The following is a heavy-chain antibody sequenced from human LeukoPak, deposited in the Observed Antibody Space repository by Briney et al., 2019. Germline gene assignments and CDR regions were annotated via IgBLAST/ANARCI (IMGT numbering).Heavy chain of an antibody. CDR3: ARRKEQLVLYYYYYYMDV. V-gene: IGHV3-48*04. Sequence: GGSLRLSCAAYGFTFSSYSMNWVRQAPGKGLEWVSYISSSSSTIYYADSVKGRFTISRDNAKNSLYLQMNSLRAEDTAVYYCARRKEQLVLYYYYYYMDVWGKGTTVTVSS. CDR2: ISSSSSTI. J-gene: IGHJ6*03. D-gene: IGHD6-13*01. CDR1: GFTFSSYS.